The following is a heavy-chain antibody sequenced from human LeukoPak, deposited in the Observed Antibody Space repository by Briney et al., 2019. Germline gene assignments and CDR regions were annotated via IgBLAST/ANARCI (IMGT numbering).Heavy chain of an antibody. V-gene: IGHV2-70*04. J-gene: IGHJ4*02. Sequence: ESGPALVKPTQTLTLTCTFSGFSLGTSGMRVSWIRQPPGKALEWLARIDWDDDKFYNTSLKTRLTISKDTSKNQVVLTMTNMGPVDTATYYGARMSGPRGGPPYFDFWGQGTLVTVSS. CDR2: IDWDDDK. CDR1: GFSLGTSGMR. D-gene: IGHD3-3*01. CDR3: ARMSGPRGGPPYFDF.